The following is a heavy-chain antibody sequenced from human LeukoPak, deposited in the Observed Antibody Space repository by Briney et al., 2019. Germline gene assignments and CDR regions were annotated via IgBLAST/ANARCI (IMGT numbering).Heavy chain of an antibody. Sequence: GGSLTLSCAASGFTFSSYAMHWVRQAPGKGLEWVAVISYDGSNKYYADSVKGRFTISRDNSKNTLYLQMNSLRAEDTAVYYCARSIQLWPTTFDYWGQGTLVTVSS. J-gene: IGHJ4*02. CDR2: ISYDGSNK. V-gene: IGHV3-30-3*01. D-gene: IGHD5-18*01. CDR1: GFTFSSYA. CDR3: ARSIQLWPTTFDY.